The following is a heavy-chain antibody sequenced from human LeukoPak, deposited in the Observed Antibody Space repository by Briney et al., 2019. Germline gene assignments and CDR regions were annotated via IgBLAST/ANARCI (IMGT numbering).Heavy chain of an antibody. CDR3: ARGRYYGSGSYYNRNWFDP. V-gene: IGHV1-2*02. D-gene: IGHD3-10*01. CDR1: GYTFTGYY. CDR2: INPNSGGT. J-gene: IGHJ5*02. Sequence: ASVKVSCKASGYTFTGYYMHWVRQAPGQGLEWMGWINPNSGGTNYAQKFQGRVTMTRDTSISTAYMELSRLRSDDTAVYYCARGRYYGSGSYYNRNWFDPWGQGTLVTVSS.